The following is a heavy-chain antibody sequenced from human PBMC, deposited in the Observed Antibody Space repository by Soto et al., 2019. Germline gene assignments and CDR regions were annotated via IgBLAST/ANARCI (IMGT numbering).Heavy chain of an antibody. J-gene: IGHJ4*02. CDR1: GGSISSGGYS. CDR3: ARGDYGDYDY. V-gene: IGHV4-30-2*01. Sequence: PSETLSLTCAVSGGSISSGGYSWSWIRQPPGKGLEWIGYIYHSGSTYYNPSLKSRVTISVDRSKNQFSLKLSSVTAADTAVYYCARGDYGDYDYWGQGTLVTVSS. CDR2: IYHSGST. D-gene: IGHD4-17*01.